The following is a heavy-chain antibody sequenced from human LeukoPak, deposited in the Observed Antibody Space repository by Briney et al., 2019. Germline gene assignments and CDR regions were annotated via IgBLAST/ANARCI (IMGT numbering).Heavy chain of an antibody. D-gene: IGHD3-10*01. CDR1: GFTFSSYG. CDR3: AREYRITMVRGPRPPGY. V-gene: IGHV3-33*01. Sequence: PGRSLRPSCAASGFTFSSYGMHWVRQAPGKGLEWVAVIWYDGSNKYYADSVKGLFTISRDNSKNTLYLQMNSLRAEDTAVYYCAREYRITMVRGPRPPGYWGQGTLVTVSS. CDR2: IWYDGSNK. J-gene: IGHJ4*02.